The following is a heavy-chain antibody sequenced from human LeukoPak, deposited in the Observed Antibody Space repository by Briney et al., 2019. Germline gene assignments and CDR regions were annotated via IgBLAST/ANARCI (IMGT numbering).Heavy chain of an antibody. V-gene: IGHV3-48*03. J-gene: IGHJ6*02. Sequence: PGGSLRLSCAASGFTFSSYEMNWVRQAPGKGLEWVSYISSSGSTIYYADSAKGRFTISRDNAKNSLYLQMNSLRAEDTAVYYCARERTVTLGGYYYYGMDVWGQGTTVTVSS. CDR1: GFTFSSYE. CDR3: ARERTVTLGGYYYYGMDV. D-gene: IGHD4-17*01. CDR2: ISSSGSTI.